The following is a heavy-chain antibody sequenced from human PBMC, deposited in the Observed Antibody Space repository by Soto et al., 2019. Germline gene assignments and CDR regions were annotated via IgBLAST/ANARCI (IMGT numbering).Heavy chain of an antibody. J-gene: IGHJ6*02. Sequence: SVKVSCKASGGTFSSYAISWVRQAPGQGLEWMGGIIPIFGTANYAQKFQGRVTITADESTSTAYMELSSLRSEDTAVYYCAAGSSSIAAIWTGYYYYYGMDVWGQGTTVTVSS. CDR3: AAGSSSIAAIWTGYYYYYGMDV. CDR2: IIPIFGTA. CDR1: GGTFSSYA. D-gene: IGHD6-6*01. V-gene: IGHV1-69*13.